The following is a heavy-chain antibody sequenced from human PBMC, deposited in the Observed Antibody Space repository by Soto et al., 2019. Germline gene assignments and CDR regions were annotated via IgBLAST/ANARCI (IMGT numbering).Heavy chain of an antibody. CDR2: ISSSSSYI. J-gene: IGHJ3*02. V-gene: IGHV3-21*01. CDR1: GFTFSSYS. Sequence: EVQLVESGGGLVKPGGSLRLSCAASGFTFSSYSMNWVRQAPGKGLEWVSSISSSSSYIYYADSVKGRFTISRDNAKNSLYLQMNSLRAEDTAVYYCARDPPYSSSAGDAFDIWGLGTMVTVSS. D-gene: IGHD6-6*01. CDR3: ARDPPYSSSAGDAFDI.